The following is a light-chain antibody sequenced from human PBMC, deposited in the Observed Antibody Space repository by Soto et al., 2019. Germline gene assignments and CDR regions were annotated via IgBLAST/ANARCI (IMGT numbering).Light chain of an antibody. CDR1: SSDVGGYNY. CDR2: EVS. V-gene: IGLV2-14*01. CDR3: SSYTSSSTQV. Sequence: QSVLTQPASVSGSPGQSMTISCTGTSSDVGGYNYVSWYQQHPGKAPKLMIYEVSNQPSGVSNRFSGSKSGNTASLTISGLQAEEEADYYCSSYTSSSTQVFGTGTKVNV. J-gene: IGLJ1*01.